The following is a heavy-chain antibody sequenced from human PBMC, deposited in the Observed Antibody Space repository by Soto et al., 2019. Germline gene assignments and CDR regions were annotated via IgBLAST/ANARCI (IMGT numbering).Heavy chain of an antibody. J-gene: IGHJ5*02. V-gene: IGHV5-51*01. D-gene: IGHD6-13*01. CDR1: GYTFTTDW. Sequence: GESLKISCKASGYTFTTDWIAWVRQMPGKGLEWMGAIYPGDSDTRYSPSFPGQVTISADKSISTAYLQWSSLKASDTAVYYCAAEIVIAAAGNAGWFDPWGQGTLVTLSS. CDR3: AAEIVIAAAGNAGWFDP. CDR2: IYPGDSDT.